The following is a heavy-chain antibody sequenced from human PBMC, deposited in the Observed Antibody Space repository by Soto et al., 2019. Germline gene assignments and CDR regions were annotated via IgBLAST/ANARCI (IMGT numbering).Heavy chain of an antibody. D-gene: IGHD4-17*01. J-gene: IGHJ3*01. CDR1: GVTFTDFA. CDR3: VGDYGGLEGFDV. Sequence: QLLQSGGDLVQPGGSLRLSWLVSGVTFTDFAMAWVRQTPGKGLDWVSGITNNGGGTYYADSVKGRFTISRDNSKNTVFLQMNTLGVEDTATYYCVGDYGGLEGFDVWGRGTMVTVSS. V-gene: IGHV3-23*01. CDR2: ITNNGGGT.